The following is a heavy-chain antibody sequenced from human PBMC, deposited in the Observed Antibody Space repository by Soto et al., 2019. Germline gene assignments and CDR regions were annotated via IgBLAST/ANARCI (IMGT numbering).Heavy chain of an antibody. CDR3: ARESEYSYGYGTWFDP. V-gene: IGHV4-59*01. D-gene: IGHD5-18*01. CDR2: IYYSEST. Sequence: SETLSLTCTVSGGSISSYYRSWIRQPPGKGLEWIGYIYYSESTNYNPSLKSRVTISVDTSKNQFSLKLSSVTAADTAVYYCARESEYSYGYGTWFDPWGHGTLVTVS. J-gene: IGHJ5*02. CDR1: GGSISSYY.